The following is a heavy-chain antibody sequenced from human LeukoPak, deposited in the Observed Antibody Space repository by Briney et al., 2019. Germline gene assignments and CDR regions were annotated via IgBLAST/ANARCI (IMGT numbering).Heavy chain of an antibody. V-gene: IGHV3-20*04. J-gene: IGHJ3*02. CDR1: GFTFDDYG. CDR2: INWNGGST. Sequence: GGSLRLSCAASGFTFDDYGMSWVRQAPGKGLEWVYGINWNGGSTGYADSVKGRFTISRDNAKNSLYLQMNSLRAEDTALYYCARDTSATGGIGAFDIWGQGTMVTVSS. CDR3: ARDTSATGGIGAFDI. D-gene: IGHD3-16*01.